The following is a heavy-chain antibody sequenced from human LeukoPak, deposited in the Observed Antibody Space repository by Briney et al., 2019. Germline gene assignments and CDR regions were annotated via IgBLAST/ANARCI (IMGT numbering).Heavy chain of an antibody. CDR1: GFTFSSYW. CDR3: TRDPRHFDS. CDR2: IKQDGSEK. J-gene: IGHJ5*01. V-gene: IGHV3-7*01. Sequence: GGSLRLSCAASGFTFSSYWMSWVRQAPGKGLEWVANIKQDGSEKYYVDSVKGRFTISRDNAKNSLYLQMSSLRVEDTTVYYCTRDPRHFDSCGQGTLVTVSS. D-gene: IGHD6-6*01.